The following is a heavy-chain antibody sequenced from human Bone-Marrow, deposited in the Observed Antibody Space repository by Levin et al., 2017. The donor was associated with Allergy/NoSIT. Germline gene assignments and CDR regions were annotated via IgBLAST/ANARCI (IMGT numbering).Heavy chain of an antibody. CDR1: GFSLSTSDVG. CDR3: AHRIRNYGSGRSFDY. D-gene: IGHD3-10*01. CDR2: IYYNDDK. Sequence: TLSLTCTFSGFSLSTSDVGVGWVRQPPGKALEWLGFIYYNDDKRYSPSLKSRLTITKDTSKNQVVFTMTNMDPVDTATYYCAHRIRNYGSGRSFDYWGQGTLVTVSS. V-gene: IGHV2-5*01. J-gene: IGHJ4*02.